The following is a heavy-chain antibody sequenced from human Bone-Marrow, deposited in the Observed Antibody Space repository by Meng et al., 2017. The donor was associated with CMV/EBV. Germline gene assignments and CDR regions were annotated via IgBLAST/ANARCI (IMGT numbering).Heavy chain of an antibody. J-gene: IGHJ6*02. CDR2: ISSSSSYI. Sequence: GESLKISCAASGFTLSSYSMNWVRQAPGKGLEWVSSISSSSSYIYYADSVKGRFTISRDNAKNSLYLQMNSLRAEDTAVYYCARDQLYSSRAYYYYYGMDVWGQGNTVNVSS. D-gene: IGHD6-13*01. V-gene: IGHV3-21*01. CDR3: ARDQLYSSRAYYYYYGMDV. CDR1: GFTLSSYS.